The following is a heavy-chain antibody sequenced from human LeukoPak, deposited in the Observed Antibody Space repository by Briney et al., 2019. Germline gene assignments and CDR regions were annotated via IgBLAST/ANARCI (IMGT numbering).Heavy chain of an antibody. CDR3: AKSRGYNYGSWDQYFDY. D-gene: IGHD5-18*01. V-gene: IGHV4-39*07. CDR1: GGSISSGDYY. J-gene: IGHJ4*02. Sequence: SETLSLTCTVSGGSISSGDYYWSWIRQPPGKGLEWIGEINNSGSTNYNPSLKSRVTISVDTSKNQFSLKLSSVAAADTAVYYCAKSRGYNYGSWDQYFDYWGQGTLVTVSS. CDR2: INNSGST.